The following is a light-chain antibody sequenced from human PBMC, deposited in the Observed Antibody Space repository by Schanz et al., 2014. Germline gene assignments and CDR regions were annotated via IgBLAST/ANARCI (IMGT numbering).Light chain of an antibody. CDR2: DVS. CDR1: SSDFGAYNY. CDR3: ASYTYSSTLVV. J-gene: IGLJ3*02. Sequence: QSALTQPASVSGSPGQSITISCTGTSSDFGAYNYVSWYQQHPGKAPKLMISDVSNRPSGVSSRFSGSKSGNTASLTISGVQAEDEADYYCASYTYSSTLVVFGGGTKLTVL. V-gene: IGLV2-14*03.